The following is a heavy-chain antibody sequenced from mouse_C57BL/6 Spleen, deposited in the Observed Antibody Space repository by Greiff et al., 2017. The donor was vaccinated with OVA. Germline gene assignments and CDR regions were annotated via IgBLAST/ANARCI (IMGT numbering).Heavy chain of an antibody. J-gene: IGHJ1*03. CDR3: ARRGGEDYGGYFDV. CDR1: GYTFTDYY. D-gene: IGHD1-1*01. Sequence: VQRVESGPELVKPGASVKISCKASGYTFTDYYINWVKQRPGQGLEWIGWIYPGSGNTKYNEKFKGKATLTVDTSSSTAYMQLSSLTSEDSAVYFVARRGGEDYGGYFDVWGTGTTVTVSS. V-gene: IGHV1-84*01. CDR2: IYPGSGNT.